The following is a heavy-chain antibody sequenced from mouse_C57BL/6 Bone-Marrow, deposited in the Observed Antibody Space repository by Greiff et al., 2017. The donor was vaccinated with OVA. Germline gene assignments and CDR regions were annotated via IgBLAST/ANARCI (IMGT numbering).Heavy chain of an antibody. Sequence: QVHVKQPGAELVKPGASVKLSCKASGYTFTSYWMHWVKQRPGQGLEWIGMIHPNSGSTNYNEKFKSKATLTVDKSSSTAYMQLSSLTSEDSAVYYCARRYSYFDYWGQGTTLTVSS. V-gene: IGHV1-64*01. CDR3: ARRYSYFDY. CDR1: GYTFTSYW. J-gene: IGHJ2*01. CDR2: IHPNSGST.